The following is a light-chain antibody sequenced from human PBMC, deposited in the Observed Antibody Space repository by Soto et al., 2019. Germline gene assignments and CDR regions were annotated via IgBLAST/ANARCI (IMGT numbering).Light chain of an antibody. CDR2: FAS. CDR1: QDIRNY. J-gene: IGKJ5*01. CDR3: QQTYNTPRT. V-gene: IGKV1-39*01. Sequence: IQLTQSPSSLSASVGDRVTVTCRASQDIRNYLAWYQQKPGKAPKLLIYFASTLQSGVPSRFSGSGSGTDFTLTISSLQPEDFATYYCQQTYNTPRTFGQGTRLEIK.